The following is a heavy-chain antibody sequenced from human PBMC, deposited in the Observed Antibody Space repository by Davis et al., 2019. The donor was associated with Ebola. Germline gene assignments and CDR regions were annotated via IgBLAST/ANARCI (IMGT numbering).Heavy chain of an antibody. CDR1: GLSLSNYA. D-gene: IGHD3-3*01. CDR2: SSGSGERT. J-gene: IGHJ6*02. Sequence: GEFLKTSCVSSGLSLSNYAATWVRQAPGKGLERVSASSGSGERTYHVESVKGRFNISRDNSNNALYLQMDSLRVEDTAVYYCAKGLNYDYWSGSGQDVWGQGATVTVSS. V-gene: IGHV3-23*01. CDR3: AKGLNYDYWSGSGQDV.